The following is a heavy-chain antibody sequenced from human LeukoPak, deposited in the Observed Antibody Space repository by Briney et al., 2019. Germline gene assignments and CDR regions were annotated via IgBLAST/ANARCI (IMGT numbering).Heavy chain of an antibody. V-gene: IGHV3-30*04. CDR3: TLTAFGVVYYFDY. CDR1: GFTFSSYA. D-gene: IGHD3-3*02. Sequence: PGGSLTLSCATSGFTFSSYAMHWVRQAPGKGLEWVALISYDGINQYYADSVKGRFIISRDNSKNTLYLQLNSLRLEDTAVYYCTLTAFGVVYYFDYWGQGTLVTVSS. CDR2: ISYDGINQ. J-gene: IGHJ4*02.